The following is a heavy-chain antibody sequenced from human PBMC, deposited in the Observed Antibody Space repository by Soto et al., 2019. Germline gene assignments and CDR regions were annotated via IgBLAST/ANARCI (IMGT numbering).Heavy chain of an antibody. CDR2: ISAYNGNT. CDR3: ARDPLFIAVAGTMDY. Sequence: ASVKVSCKASGYTFTSYGISWVRQAPGQGLEWMGWISAYNGNTNYAQKLQGRVTMTTDTSTSTAYMELRSLRSDDTAVYYCARDPLFIAVAGTMDYWGQGTLVTVLL. J-gene: IGHJ4*02. V-gene: IGHV1-18*01. D-gene: IGHD6-19*01. CDR1: GYTFTSYG.